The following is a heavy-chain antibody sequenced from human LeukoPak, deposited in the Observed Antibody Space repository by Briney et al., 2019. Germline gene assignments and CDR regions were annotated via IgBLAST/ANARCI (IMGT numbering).Heavy chain of an antibody. CDR1: GGPISSGGYY. J-gene: IGHJ4*02. CDR3: ARWVGYNGALDY. D-gene: IGHD5-24*01. CDR2: IYYSGST. Sequence: SETLSLTCTVSGGPISSGGYYWSWIRQHPGKGLEWIGYIYYSGSTYYNPSLKSRVTISVDTSKNQFSLKLSSVTAADTAVYYCARWVGYNGALDYWGQGTLVTVSS. V-gene: IGHV4-31*03.